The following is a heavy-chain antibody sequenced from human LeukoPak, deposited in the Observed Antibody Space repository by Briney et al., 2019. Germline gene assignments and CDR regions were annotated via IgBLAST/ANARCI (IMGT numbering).Heavy chain of an antibody. CDR1: GFTFSNYW. D-gene: IGHD1-26*01. CDR2: IKQDGSEK. Sequence: GGSLRLSCAASGFTFSNYWMSWVRQAPGKGLEWVANIKQDGSEKFYVDSVKGRFTISRDNAKNSLFLQMNSLRAEDTAVYYCVRWIASGSGIYWYFDVWGRGTLVTVSS. V-gene: IGHV3-7*01. CDR3: VRWIASGSGIYWYFDV. J-gene: IGHJ2*01.